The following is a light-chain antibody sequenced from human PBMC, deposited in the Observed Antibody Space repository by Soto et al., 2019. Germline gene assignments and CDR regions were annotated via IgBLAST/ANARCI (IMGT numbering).Light chain of an antibody. Sequence: IVMTQSPDSLAVSLGERATINCKSSKSVLYSSNNNNYLAWYRQKPGQPPKLLIYWASIRESGVPDRISGSGSGTDFTLTISSLQAEDVAIIYCQEYYSTPPYTFGQGTKLEIQ. CDR2: WAS. J-gene: IGKJ2*01. V-gene: IGKV4-1*01. CDR1: KSVLYSSNNNNY. CDR3: QEYYSTPPYT.